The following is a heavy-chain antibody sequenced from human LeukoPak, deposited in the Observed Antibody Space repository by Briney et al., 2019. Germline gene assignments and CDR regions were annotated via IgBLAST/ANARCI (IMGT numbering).Heavy chain of an antibody. Sequence: ASVTVSCTASGYTFTSYGISWVRQAPGQGLEWMGWISAYNGNTNYAQKLQGRVTMTTDTSTSTAYMELRSLRSDDTAVYYCARGYVWGSYRPRQGFDYWGQGTLVTVSS. J-gene: IGHJ4*02. CDR3: ARGYVWGSYRPRQGFDY. CDR1: GYTFTSYG. CDR2: ISAYNGNT. D-gene: IGHD3-16*02. V-gene: IGHV1-18*01.